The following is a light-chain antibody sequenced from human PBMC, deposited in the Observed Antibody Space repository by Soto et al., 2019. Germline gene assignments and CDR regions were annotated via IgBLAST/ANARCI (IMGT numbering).Light chain of an antibody. V-gene: IGKV2-30*01. Sequence: DVVMTQSPLSLPVTLGQPASISCRSSQSLVYSDGNAYLSWFQQRPGQSPRRLIYNAFNRDSGVPDRFSGSGSGTEFTLKSSRVEAEDVGIYYCMQGTHWPPVTFGQGTKLEIK. CDR2: NAF. CDR3: MQGTHWPPVT. J-gene: IGKJ2*01. CDR1: QSLVYSDGNAY.